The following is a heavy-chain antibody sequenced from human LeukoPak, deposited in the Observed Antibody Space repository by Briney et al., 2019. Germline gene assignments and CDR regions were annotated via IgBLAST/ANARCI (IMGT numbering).Heavy chain of an antibody. D-gene: IGHD6-19*01. J-gene: IGHJ4*02. V-gene: IGHV3-48*03. CDR2: IDVSDTPV. Sequence: PGGSLRLSCAASGFTFSSYEMNWVRQAPGKGLEWVSYIDVSDTPVYYAESVKGRFTISRDNTKNLLYLQMNSLRAEDTAVYYCARDGGWGLYFDYWGQGTLVTVSS. CDR3: ARDGGWGLYFDY. CDR1: GFTFSSYE.